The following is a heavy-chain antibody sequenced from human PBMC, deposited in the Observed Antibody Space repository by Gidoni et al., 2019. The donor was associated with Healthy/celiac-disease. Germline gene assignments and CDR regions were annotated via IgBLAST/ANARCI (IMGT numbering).Heavy chain of an antibody. J-gene: IGHJ4*02. CDR3: ARGSYDSSGYYLSLDY. V-gene: IGHV1-46*04. CDR1: GYTFTSYY. CDR2: INPSGGST. D-gene: IGHD3-22*01. Sequence: QVQLVQSGAEVKKPGASVKVSCKASGYTFTSYYMHWVRQAPGQGLEWMGIINPSGGSTSYAQKLQGRVTMTRDTSTSTVYMELSSLRSEDTAVYYCARGSYDSSGYYLSLDYWGQGTLVTVSS.